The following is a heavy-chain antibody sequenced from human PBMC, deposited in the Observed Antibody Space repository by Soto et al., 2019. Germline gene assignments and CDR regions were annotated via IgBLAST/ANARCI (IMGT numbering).Heavy chain of an antibody. CDR1: GYTFTGYY. D-gene: IGHD3-16*01. J-gene: IGHJ6*01. CDR3: AGGGRWDYYGMDV. Sequence: QVQLVQSGAEVKKPGASVTVSCKASGYTFTGYYLHWVRQAPGQGLEWMGIIYPSGGSTSYAQKCQGRGTMTRDTATSTDDMELGSRRCEGTAGYYCAGGGRWDYYGMDVWGQGTTGTVPS. CDR2: IYPSGGST. V-gene: IGHV1-46*01.